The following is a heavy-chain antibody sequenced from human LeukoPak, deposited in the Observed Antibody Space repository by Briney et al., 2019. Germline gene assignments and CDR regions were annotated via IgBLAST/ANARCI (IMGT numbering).Heavy chain of an antibody. J-gene: IGHJ5*02. Sequence: TSVKVSCKASGYTFTGYYMHWVRQAPGQGLEWMGRINPNSGGTNYAQKVQGRVTMTRDTSISTAYMELSRLRSEDTAVYYCARNGYYYGERWFDPWGQGTLVTVSS. CDR1: GYTFTGYY. CDR2: INPNSGGT. CDR3: ARNGYYYGERWFDP. V-gene: IGHV1-2*02. D-gene: IGHD3-10*01.